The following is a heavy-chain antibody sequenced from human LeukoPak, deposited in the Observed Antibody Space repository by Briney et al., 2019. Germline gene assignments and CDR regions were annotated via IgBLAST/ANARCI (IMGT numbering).Heavy chain of an antibody. CDR3: ARGHGYSYGKGSYFDY. D-gene: IGHD5-18*01. J-gene: IGHJ4*02. CDR2: INPSGGST. V-gene: IGHV1-46*01. CDR1: GYTFTSYY. Sequence: ASVKVSYKASGYTFTSYYMHWVRQAPGQGLEWMGIINPSGGSTSYAQKFQGRVTMTRDTSTSTAYMELSSLRSEDTAVYYCARGHGYSYGKGSYFDYWGQGTLVTVSS.